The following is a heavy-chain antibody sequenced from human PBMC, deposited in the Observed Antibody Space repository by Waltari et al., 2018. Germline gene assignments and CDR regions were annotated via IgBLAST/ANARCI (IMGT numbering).Heavy chain of an antibody. CDR1: GGSISSSSYY. CDR3: ARGGDYPRGWFDP. J-gene: IGHJ5*02. D-gene: IGHD4-17*01. CDR2: IYYSGST. V-gene: IGHV4-39*07. Sequence: QLQLQESGPGLVKPSETLSLTCTVSGGSISSSSYYWGWIRQPPGKGLEWIGSIYYSGSTYYNPSLKSRVTISVDTSKNQFSLKLSSVTAADTAVYYWARGGDYPRGWFDPWGQGTLVTVSS.